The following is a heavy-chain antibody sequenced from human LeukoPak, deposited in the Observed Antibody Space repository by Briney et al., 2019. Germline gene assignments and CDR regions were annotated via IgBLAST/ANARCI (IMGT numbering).Heavy chain of an antibody. D-gene: IGHD5-24*01. Sequence: SETRSLTCGVYGGSFSGYDWSWVRQPPGKGLEWIGEINDGGDTNYNPSLKRQVTMSVDTSKNHFSLEVRSMTAADTAVYYCARGLGWEVATMGLFLMDVWGEGTTGTVSS. CDR2: INDGGDT. V-gene: IGHV4-34*01. CDR3: ARGLGWEVATMGLFLMDV. J-gene: IGHJ6*01. CDR1: GGSFSGYD.